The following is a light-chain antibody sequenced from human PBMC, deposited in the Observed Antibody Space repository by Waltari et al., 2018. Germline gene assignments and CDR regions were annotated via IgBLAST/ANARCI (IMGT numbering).Light chain of an antibody. J-gene: IGLJ3*02. CDR3: QVWDTPSDHVV. V-gene: IGLV3-21*02. CDR1: NIAMQP. CDR2: DDS. Sequence: SYVLTPPPSASVAPGPTARLTCGGNNIAMQPVPWYQQKPGQAPVLVVYDDSDRPSGIPERFSGSNSGNAAILTISGVEAGDEADYYCQVWDTPSDHVVFGGGTRLTVL.